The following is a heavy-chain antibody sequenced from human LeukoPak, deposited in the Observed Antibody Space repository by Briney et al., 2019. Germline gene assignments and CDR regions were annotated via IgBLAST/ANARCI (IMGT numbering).Heavy chain of an antibody. D-gene: IGHD3-3*02. CDR2: ISGSGGFT. Sequence: GGSLRLSYAASGFTFSNYAMSWVRQAPGKGLEWVLGISGSGGFTYYADSVKGRFTISRDNAKNSLYLQMNSLRAEDTAVYYCIVLAVTATLGFDYWGQGTLVTVSS. CDR3: IVLAVTATLGFDY. CDR1: GFTFSNYA. V-gene: IGHV3-23*01. J-gene: IGHJ4*02.